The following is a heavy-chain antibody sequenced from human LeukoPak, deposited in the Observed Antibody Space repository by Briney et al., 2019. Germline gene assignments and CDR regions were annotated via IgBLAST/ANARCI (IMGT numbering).Heavy chain of an antibody. CDR1: GGAISSSSYY. V-gene: IGHV4-39*07. CDR3: AREPGIAAA. D-gene: IGHD6-13*01. CDR2: IYHSGIT. Sequence: SETLSLTCTVSGGAISSSSYYWAWIRQSPGKGLEWIASIYHSGITYYKPSLKSRVTISVDTSKNQFSLKVTSVTAADTAIYYCAREPGIAAAWGQGTLVTVSS. J-gene: IGHJ4*02.